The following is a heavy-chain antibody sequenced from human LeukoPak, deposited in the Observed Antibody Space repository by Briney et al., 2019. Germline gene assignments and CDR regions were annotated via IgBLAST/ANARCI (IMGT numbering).Heavy chain of an antibody. CDR1: GFTFSNYA. V-gene: IGHV3-23*01. D-gene: IGHD5-18*01. CDR3: ARRTGYSYGYHLDY. CDR2: ISGSGGST. J-gene: IGHJ4*02. Sequence: PGGSLRLSCAASGFTFSNYAMSWVRQAPGKGLEWVSAISGSGGSTYYADSVKGRFTISRDNSKDTLYLQMNSLRAEDTAVYYCARRTGYSYGYHLDYWGQGTLVTVSS.